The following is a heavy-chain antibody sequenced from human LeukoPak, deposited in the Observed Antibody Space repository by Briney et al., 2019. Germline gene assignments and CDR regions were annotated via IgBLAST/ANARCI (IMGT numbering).Heavy chain of an antibody. V-gene: IGHV3-23*01. D-gene: IGHD6-19*01. Sequence: SGGSLRLSCAASGFTFSSYAMSWVRQAPGKGLEWVSAISGSGGSTYYADSVKGRFTISRDNSKNTLYLQMNSLRAEDTAVYHCAKDQGIAVAGGFDYWGQGTLVTVSS. CDR2: ISGSGGST. CDR1: GFTFSSYA. CDR3: AKDQGIAVAGGFDY. J-gene: IGHJ4*02.